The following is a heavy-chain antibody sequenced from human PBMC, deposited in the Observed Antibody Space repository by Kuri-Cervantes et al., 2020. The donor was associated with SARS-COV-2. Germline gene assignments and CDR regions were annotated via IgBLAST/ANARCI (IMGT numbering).Heavy chain of an antibody. CDR1: GFTFSSYA. Sequence: GGSLRLSCAASGFTFSSYAMHWVRQAPGKGLEWVAVISYDGSNKYYADSVKGRFTTSRDNSKNTLYLQMNNLRGDDTAVYFCARGRVGVQDFWGQGTLVTVSS. J-gene: IGHJ4*02. CDR3: ARGRVGVQDF. D-gene: IGHD2-21*01. CDR2: ISYDGSNK. V-gene: IGHV3-30-3*01.